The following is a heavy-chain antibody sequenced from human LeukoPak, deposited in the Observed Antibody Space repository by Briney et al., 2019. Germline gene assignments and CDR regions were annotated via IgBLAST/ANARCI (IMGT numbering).Heavy chain of an antibody. CDR1: GGSISSSSYY. Sequence: SETLSLTCTVSGGSISSSSYYWGWIRQPPGKGLGWIGSIYYSGSTYYNPSLKSRVTISVDTSKNQFSLKLSSVTAADTAVYYCAGGIAAAGPSFDYWGQGTLVTVSS. CDR2: IYYSGST. CDR3: AGGIAAAGPSFDY. J-gene: IGHJ4*02. D-gene: IGHD6-13*01. V-gene: IGHV4-39*01.